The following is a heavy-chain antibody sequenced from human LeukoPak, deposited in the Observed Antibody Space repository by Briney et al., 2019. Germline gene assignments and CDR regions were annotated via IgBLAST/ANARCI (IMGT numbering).Heavy chain of an antibody. CDR3: AKDLGRYYMDV. CDR1: GFTFSSYG. Sequence: GGSLRLSCAASGFTFSSYGMHWVRQAPGKGLEWVAVIWYDGSNKYYADSVKGRFTISRDNYKNTLYLQMNSLGAEDTAVYYCAKDLGRYYMDVWGKGTPVTVSS. V-gene: IGHV3-33*06. J-gene: IGHJ6*03. CDR2: IWYDGSNK.